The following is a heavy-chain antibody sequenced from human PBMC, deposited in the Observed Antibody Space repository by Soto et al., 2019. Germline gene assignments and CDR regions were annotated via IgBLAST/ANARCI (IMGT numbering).Heavy chain of an antibody. CDR1: GVTFSSYW. Sequence: GGSLRLSCAASGVTFSSYWMSSVRQAPGKGLEWVANIKQDGSEKYYVDSVKGRFTISRDNAKNSLYLQMNSLRVEDTAVYYCARRYSSSWSGFDPWGQGTLVTVSS. CDR2: IKQDGSEK. V-gene: IGHV3-7*01. J-gene: IGHJ5*02. CDR3: ARRYSSSWSGFDP. D-gene: IGHD6-13*01.